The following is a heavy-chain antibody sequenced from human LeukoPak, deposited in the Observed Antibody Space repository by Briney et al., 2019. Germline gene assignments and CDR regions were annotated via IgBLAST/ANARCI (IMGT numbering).Heavy chain of an antibody. CDR3: ARDPSTIAVAGLDY. Sequence: GGSLTLSCAASGFTFSSYGMHWVRQAPGKGLEWVAVIWYDGSNKYYADSVKGRFTISRDNSNNTLYLQMNSLRAEDTAVYYCARDPSTIAVAGLDYWGQGTLVTVSS. J-gene: IGHJ4*02. CDR2: IWYDGSNK. V-gene: IGHV3-33*01. CDR1: GFTFSSYG. D-gene: IGHD6-19*01.